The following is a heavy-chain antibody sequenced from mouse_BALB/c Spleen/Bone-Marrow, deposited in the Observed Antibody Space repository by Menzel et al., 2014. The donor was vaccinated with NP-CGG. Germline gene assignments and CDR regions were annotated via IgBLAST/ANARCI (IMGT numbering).Heavy chain of an antibody. V-gene: IGHV5-9-3*01. J-gene: IGHJ3*01. CDR1: GLTLSSHV. D-gene: IGHD2-3*01. CDR2: ISSGCSYT. CDR3: AGHYDGYQLVY. Sequence: DAQLLEVGGGLVKPGGSQKRACVAFGLTLSSHVMSWLRHTPGKRQAWAATISSGCSYTYYPDSVKGRFNISRDNAKNTLYLQMSSLRSEDTAMYYCAGHYDGYQLVYWGQGTLVTVPA.